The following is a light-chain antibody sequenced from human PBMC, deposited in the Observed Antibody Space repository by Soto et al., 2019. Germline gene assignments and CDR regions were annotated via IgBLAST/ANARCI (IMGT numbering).Light chain of an antibody. Sequence: EIVLTQSPATLSLSPGERATLSCRASQSVSSYLAWYQQKPGQAPRLLIYDASNRATGIPARFSGSGSGTHFTLIISSLESEEVAIYYCQQRSNWPPYTVGQATKLEIK. J-gene: IGKJ2*01. CDR3: QQRSNWPPYT. CDR2: DAS. CDR1: QSVSSY. V-gene: IGKV3-11*01.